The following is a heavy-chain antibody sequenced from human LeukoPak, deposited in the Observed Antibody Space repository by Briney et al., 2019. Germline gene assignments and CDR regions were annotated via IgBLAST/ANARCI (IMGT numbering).Heavy chain of an antibody. V-gene: IGHV4-34*01. D-gene: IGHD1-26*01. Sequence: SETLSLTCAVYGGSFNGYYWSWLRQPPGKGLEWIGEINHSGSTNYNPSLKTRVTISVDTSKNQFSLKLSSVTAADTAVYYCARGTPRKYSGSYPRFDYWGQGTLVTVSS. CDR1: GGSFNGYY. CDR3: ARGTPRKYSGSYPRFDY. J-gene: IGHJ4*02. CDR2: INHSGST.